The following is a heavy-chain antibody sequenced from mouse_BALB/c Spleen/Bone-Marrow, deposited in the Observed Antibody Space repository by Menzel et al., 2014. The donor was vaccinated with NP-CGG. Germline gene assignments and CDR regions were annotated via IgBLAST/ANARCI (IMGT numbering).Heavy chain of an antibody. D-gene: IGHD2-3*01. Sequence: QVHVKQSGAELVRPGTSVKVSCKTSGYAFTDYLMEWLKQRPGQGLEWIGVINPGSGSTNYNEEFKDKATLTADKSSSTAYIQLSSLTSDDSAVYFCARYDGYFDYWGQGTTLTVSS. CDR1: GYAFTDYL. CDR3: ARYDGYFDY. V-gene: IGHV1-54*01. CDR2: INPGSGST. J-gene: IGHJ2*01.